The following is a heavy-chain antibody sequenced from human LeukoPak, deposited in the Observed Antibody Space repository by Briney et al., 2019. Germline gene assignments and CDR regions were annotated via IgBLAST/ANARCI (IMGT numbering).Heavy chain of an antibody. D-gene: IGHD3-16*02. V-gene: IGHV4-4*07. CDR2: IYTSGST. CDR1: GGSISRYY. CDR3: ARDFGGYDYVWGSYRKGFDY. J-gene: IGHJ4*02. Sequence: PSETLSLTCTVSGGSISRYYWSWIRQPAGKGLEWIGRIYTSGSTNYNPSLKSRVTMSVDTSKNQFSLKLSSVTAADTAVYYCARDFGGYDYVWGSYRKGFDYWGQGTLVTVSS.